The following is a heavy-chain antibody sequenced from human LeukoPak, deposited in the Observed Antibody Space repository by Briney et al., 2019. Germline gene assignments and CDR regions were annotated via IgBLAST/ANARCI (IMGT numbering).Heavy chain of an antibody. J-gene: IGHJ1*01. Sequence: GGSLRLSCRASGFTFSAYSMNWVRQAPGKGLEWVSSISRNSRHVYYADSVKGRFSRYREDADNSVFQQMNGLTAEDTALYYCVRDMSTATTCYLQHWGQGTLVTVSS. D-gene: IGHD4-17*01. CDR3: VRDMSTATTCYLQH. CDR2: ISRNSRHV. CDR1: GFTFSAYS. V-gene: IGHV3-21*06.